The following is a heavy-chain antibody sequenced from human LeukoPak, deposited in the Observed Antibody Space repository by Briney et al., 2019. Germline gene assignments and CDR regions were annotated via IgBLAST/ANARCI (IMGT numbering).Heavy chain of an antibody. V-gene: IGHV3-11*04. CDR3: ARMPYYDYVWGSYRYYYFDY. D-gene: IGHD3-16*02. Sequence: GGSLRLSCAASGFTFSDYYMSWIRQAPGKGLEWVSYISSSGSTIYYADSVKGRFTISRDNAKNSLYLQMNSLRAEDTAVYYCARMPYYDYVWGSYRYYYFDYWGQGTLVTVSS. CDR2: ISSSGSTI. CDR1: GFTFSDYY. J-gene: IGHJ4*02.